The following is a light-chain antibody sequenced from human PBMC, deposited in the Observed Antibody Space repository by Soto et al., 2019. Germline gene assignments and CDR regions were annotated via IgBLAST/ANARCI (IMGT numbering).Light chain of an antibody. V-gene: IGKV1-5*03. J-gene: IGKJ4*01. CDR3: QQYDSYLT. CDR1: QSISTW. Sequence: DIQMTQSPSTLSAWVGDRVTIPCRASQSISTWLAWYQQKPGEAPKLVIYKASSLESGVPSRFSGSGSGTEFTLTISSLQPDDFATYYCQQYDSYLTFGGGTKVEIK. CDR2: KAS.